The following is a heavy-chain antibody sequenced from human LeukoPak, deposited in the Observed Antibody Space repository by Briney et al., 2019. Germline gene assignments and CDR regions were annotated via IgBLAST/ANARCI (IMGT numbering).Heavy chain of an antibody. J-gene: IGHJ4*02. V-gene: IGHV1-2*02. D-gene: IGHD6-13*01. CDR3: ARAYSSSWYEWGVVNY. Sequence: ASVKVSCKASGYTFTGYYMHWVRQAPGQGLEWMGWINPNSGGTNYAQKFQGRVTMTRDTSISTAYMELSRLRSDDTAVYYCARAYSSSWYEWGVVNYWGQGTLVTVSS. CDR2: INPNSGGT. CDR1: GYTFTGYY.